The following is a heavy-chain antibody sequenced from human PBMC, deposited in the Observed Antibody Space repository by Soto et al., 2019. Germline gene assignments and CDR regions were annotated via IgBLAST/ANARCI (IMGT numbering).Heavy chain of an antibody. D-gene: IGHD2-8*01. CDR3: ARISPSIVLVAINWFDP. Sequence: ASVKVSCKASGYTFTSYGISWVRQAPGQGLEWMGWISAYNGNTNYAQKLQGRVTMTTDTSTSTAYMELRSLRSDDTAVYYCARISPSIVLVAINWFDPWGQGTLVTVSS. V-gene: IGHV1-18*01. J-gene: IGHJ5*02. CDR2: ISAYNGNT. CDR1: GYTFTSYG.